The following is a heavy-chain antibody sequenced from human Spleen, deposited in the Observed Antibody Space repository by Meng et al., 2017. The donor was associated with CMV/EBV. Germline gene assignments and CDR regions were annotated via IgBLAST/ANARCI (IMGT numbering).Heavy chain of an antibody. CDR1: GFTFNAAW. D-gene: IGHD3-10*01. CDR2: ISSSGSTI. Sequence: CVASGFTFNAAWIHWVRQAPGKGLGWISYISSSGSTIYYADSVKGRFTVSRDNAKKLLYLQMNSLRAEDTAVYYCARDRYYGSGTYYYWGQGTLVTVSS. V-gene: IGHV3-11*01. CDR3: ARDRYYGSGTYYY. J-gene: IGHJ4*02.